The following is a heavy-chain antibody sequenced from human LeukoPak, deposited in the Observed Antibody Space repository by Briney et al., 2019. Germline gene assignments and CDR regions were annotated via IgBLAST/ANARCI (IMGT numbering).Heavy chain of an antibody. J-gene: IGHJ6*02. Sequence: GGSLRLSCAASGFTFSSFNMNWVRQASGKGLEWVGRIRSKANSYATAYAASVKGRFTISRDDSKNTAYLQMNSLKTEDTAVYYCTRRSGDYYGMDVWGQGTTVTVPS. D-gene: IGHD3-10*01. CDR1: GFTFSSFN. V-gene: IGHV3-73*01. CDR3: TRRSGDYYGMDV. CDR2: IRSKANSYAT.